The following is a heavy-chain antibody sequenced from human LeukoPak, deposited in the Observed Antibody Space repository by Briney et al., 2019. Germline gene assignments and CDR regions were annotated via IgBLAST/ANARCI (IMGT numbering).Heavy chain of an antibody. CDR1: GFTFSSYE. CDR2: ISSSGSTI. Sequence: PGGSLRLSCAASGFTFSSYEMNWVRQAPGQGLEWVSYISSSGSTIYYADSVKGRFTISRDNAKNSLYLQMNSLRAEDTAVYYCARAYGGNSYDYWGQGTLVTVSS. CDR3: ARAYGGNSYDY. V-gene: IGHV3-48*03. D-gene: IGHD4-23*01. J-gene: IGHJ4*02.